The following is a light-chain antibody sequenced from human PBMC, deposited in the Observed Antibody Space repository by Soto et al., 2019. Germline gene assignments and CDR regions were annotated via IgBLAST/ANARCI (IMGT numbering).Light chain of an antibody. J-gene: IGKJ1*01. Sequence: EIVLAQSPATLSLSPGEGATLSCSASQSVSSYLAWYQQKPGQAPRLLIYDASNRATGIPARFSGSGSGTDFALTISSLEPEDFAVYHCQQRSNWPPTWTFGQGTKVDIK. CDR1: QSVSSY. CDR2: DAS. CDR3: QQRSNWPPTWT. V-gene: IGKV3-11*01.